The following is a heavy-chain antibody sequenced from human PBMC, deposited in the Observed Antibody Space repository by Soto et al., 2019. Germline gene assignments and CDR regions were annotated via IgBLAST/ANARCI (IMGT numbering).Heavy chain of an antibody. CDR1: GFTFSSYY. CDR2: ISYDGSNK. V-gene: IGHV3-30*18. CDR3: AKDLYSSDWEFGY. Sequence: HPGGSLRLSCAASGFTFSSYYMHWVRQAPGKGLEWVAVISYDGSNKYYADSVKGRFTISRDNSKNTLYLQMNSLRAEDTAVYYCAKDLYSSDWEFGYWGQGTLVTVSS. J-gene: IGHJ4*02. D-gene: IGHD6-19*01.